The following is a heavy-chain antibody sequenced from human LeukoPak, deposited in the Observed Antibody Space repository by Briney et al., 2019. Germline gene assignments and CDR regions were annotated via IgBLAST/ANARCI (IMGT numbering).Heavy chain of an antibody. CDR1: GYTFTSYA. D-gene: IGHD2/OR15-2a*01. CDR2: INAGHGDT. J-gene: IGHJ4*02. Sequence: GASAKVSCKASGYTFTSYAIQWVRQAPGQRLEWMGRINAGHGDTKYSQKFQGRVTITRDTSASTAYMELSSLRSEDTAVYYCARGAGFAESLPEYWGQGTLLTVSS. V-gene: IGHV1-3*01. CDR3: ARGAGFAESLPEY.